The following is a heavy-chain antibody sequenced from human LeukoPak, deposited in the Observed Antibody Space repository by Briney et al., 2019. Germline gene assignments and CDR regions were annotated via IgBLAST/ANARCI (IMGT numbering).Heavy chain of an antibody. CDR1: GGSFSGYY. Sequence: PSETLSLTCAVYGGSFSGYYWSWIRQPPGKGLEWIGEINHSGSTNYNPSLKSRVTISVDTSKNQLSLKLSSVTAADTAVYYCARMAYYYGSGSYFLDYWGQGTLVTVSS. CDR3: ARMAYYYGSGSYFLDY. CDR2: INHSGST. D-gene: IGHD3-10*01. V-gene: IGHV4-34*01. J-gene: IGHJ4*02.